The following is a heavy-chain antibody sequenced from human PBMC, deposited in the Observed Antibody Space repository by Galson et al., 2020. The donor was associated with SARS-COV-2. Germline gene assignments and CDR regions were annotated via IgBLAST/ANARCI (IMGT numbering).Heavy chain of an antibody. J-gene: IGHJ6*02. D-gene: IGHD2-2*01. V-gene: IGHV3-64D*08. Sequence: GESLKISCSASGFTFSTYPMHWVRQAPGKGLEYVSAISSNGGNTYHENSVKGRFTISRDNSKNTLYLQMSTLRPEDTAVYYCVRNVVPAATLYYYGLDVWGQGTTVTVSS. CDR1: GFTFSTYP. CDR3: VRNVVPAATLYYYGLDV. CDR2: ISSNGGNT.